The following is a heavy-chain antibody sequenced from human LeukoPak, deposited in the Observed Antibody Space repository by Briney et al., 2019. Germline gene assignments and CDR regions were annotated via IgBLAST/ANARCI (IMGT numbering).Heavy chain of an antibody. V-gene: IGHV3-21*01. CDR3: ARTIKRRDPYFDY. J-gene: IGHJ4*02. CDR2: ISSSSSYI. D-gene: IGHD1-14*01. Sequence: MTGGSLRLSCAASGFTFSSYSMNWVRQAPGKGLEWVSSISSSSSYIYYADSVKGRFTISRDNAKNSLYLQMNSLRAEDTAVYYCARTIKRRDPYFDYWGQGTLVTVSS. CDR1: GFTFSSYS.